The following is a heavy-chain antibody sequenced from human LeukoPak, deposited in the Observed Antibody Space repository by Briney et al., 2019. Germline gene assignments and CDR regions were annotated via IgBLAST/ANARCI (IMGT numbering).Heavy chain of an antibody. CDR1: GGSFSGYY. V-gene: IGHV4-34*01. CDR2: INHSGST. CDR3: ARGLRTGRGAFDI. J-gene: IGHJ3*02. Sequence: PSETLSLTCAVYGGSFSGYYWSWIRQPPGKGLEWIGEINHSGSTNYNPSLKSRVTISVDTSKNQFSLKLSSVTAADTAVYYCARGLRTGRGAFDIWGQGTMVTVSS.